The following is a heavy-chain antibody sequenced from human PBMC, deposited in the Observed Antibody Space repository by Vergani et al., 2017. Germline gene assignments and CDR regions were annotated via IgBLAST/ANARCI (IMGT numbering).Heavy chain of an antibody. D-gene: IGHD6-13*01. CDR1: GGSISSYY. Sequence: QVQLQESGPGLVKPSETLSLTCTVSGGSISSYYWSWIRQPPGKGLEWIGYIYYSGSTNYNPSLKSRVTISVDTSKNQFSLKLSSVTAADTAVYYCAREGAWYSSSWYRGGFDPWGQGTLVTVSS. CDR2: IYYSGST. V-gene: IGHV4-59*01. J-gene: IGHJ5*02. CDR3: AREGAWYSSSWYRGGFDP.